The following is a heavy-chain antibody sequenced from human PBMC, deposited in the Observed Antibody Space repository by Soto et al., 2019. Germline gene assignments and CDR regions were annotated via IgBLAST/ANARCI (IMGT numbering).Heavy chain of an antibody. D-gene: IGHD3-3*01. CDR3: ARGGRFLEWLLFARYYFDY. Sequence: PSETLSLTCAVYVGSFSCYYWIWIRQPPGKGLEWIGEINHSGSTNYNPSLKSRVTISVDTSKNQFSLKLSSVTAADTAVYYCARGGRFLEWLLFARYYFDYWGQGTLVTVSS. J-gene: IGHJ4*02. CDR1: VGSFSCYY. V-gene: IGHV4-34*01. CDR2: INHSGST.